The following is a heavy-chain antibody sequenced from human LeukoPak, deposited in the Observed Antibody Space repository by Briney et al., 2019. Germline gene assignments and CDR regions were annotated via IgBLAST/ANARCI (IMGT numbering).Heavy chain of an antibody. CDR2: SNHFGST. Sequence: PSETLSLTCAVSGESFSGYFWTWIRQPPGKGLEWIGESNHFGSTDYNPSLKSRVTISVDTSKKQFSLNVRSVTAADTAVYYCARGRGLFDYWGQGTLVTVSS. D-gene: IGHD3-10*01. V-gene: IGHV4-34*01. J-gene: IGHJ4*02. CDR1: GESFSGYF. CDR3: ARGRGLFDY.